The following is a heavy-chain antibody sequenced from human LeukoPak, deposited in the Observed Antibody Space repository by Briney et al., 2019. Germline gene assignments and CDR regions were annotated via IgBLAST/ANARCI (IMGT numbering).Heavy chain of an antibody. D-gene: IGHD3/OR15-3a*01. CDR1: GGSISSYY. CDR3: ARHMRDWNYFDY. Sequence: SETLSLTCTVSGGSISSYYWSWIRQPPGKGLEWIGYIYTSGSTNYNPSLKSRVTISVDTSKNQFSLKLSSVTAADTAVYYCARHMRDWNYFDYWGQGTLVTVSS. J-gene: IGHJ4*02. V-gene: IGHV4-4*09. CDR2: IYTSGST.